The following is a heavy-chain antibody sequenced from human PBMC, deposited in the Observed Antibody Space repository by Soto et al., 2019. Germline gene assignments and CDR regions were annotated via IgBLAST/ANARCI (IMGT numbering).Heavy chain of an antibody. CDR2: IIPIFGTA. CDR1: GGTFSSYA. J-gene: IGHJ4*02. Sequence: ASVKVSCKASGGTFSSYAISWVRQAPGQGLEWMGGIIPIFGTANYAQKFQGRVTITADESTSTAYMELSSLRSEDTAVYYCARAVGATLSFDYWGQGTLVTVSS. CDR3: ARAVGATLSFDY. D-gene: IGHD1-26*01. V-gene: IGHV1-69*13.